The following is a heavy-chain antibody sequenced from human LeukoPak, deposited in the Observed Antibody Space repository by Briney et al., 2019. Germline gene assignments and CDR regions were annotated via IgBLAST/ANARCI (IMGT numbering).Heavy chain of an antibody. D-gene: IGHD4-23*01. J-gene: IGHJ4*02. CDR2: ISLGSSSI. CDR1: GFTFSSYS. V-gene: IGHV3-48*01. CDR3: VRDGGGNFDY. Sequence: PGGPLRLSCAASGFTFSSYSMNWVRQAPGKGLEWVSYISLGSSSIYYADSVRGRFTISRDNAKDSLSLQMNSLRVEDTAVYYCVRDGGGNFDYWGRGTLVTVSS.